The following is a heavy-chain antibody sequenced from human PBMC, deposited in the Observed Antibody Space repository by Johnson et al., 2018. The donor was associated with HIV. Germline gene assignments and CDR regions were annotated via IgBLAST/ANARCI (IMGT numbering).Heavy chain of an antibody. CDR3: AREGPMVRSGAFDI. V-gene: IGHV3-23*04. J-gene: IGHJ3*02. CDR2: ISGSGGST. D-gene: IGHD3-10*01. CDR1: GFTFSSYA. Sequence: VQLVESGGGVVQPGRSLRLSCAASGFTFSSYAMSWVRQAPGKGLEWVSAISGSGGSTYYADSVRGRFTISRDSSKNKVFLQLSNVRPDDTAMYYCAREGPMVRSGAFDIWGQGTKVTVSS.